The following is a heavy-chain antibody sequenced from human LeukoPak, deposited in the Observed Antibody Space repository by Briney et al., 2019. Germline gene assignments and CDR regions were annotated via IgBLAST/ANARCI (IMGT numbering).Heavy chain of an antibody. CDR1: GRSSSGHW. J-gene: IGHJ6*04. D-gene: IGHD3-10*01. CDR2: TTHRGSV. CDR3: SRGRFAYVAGKSLLVNYYNKGMDV. Sequence: PSETLSLTCPVYGRSSSGHWWTWVRPSPGKGLEWIEETTHRGSVDYNPSLKRRVNISVGPAKPQFALRLRSVTAADTAVCDCSRGRFAYVAGKSLLVNYYNKGMDVWGEGTTVTASS. V-gene: IGHV4-34*01.